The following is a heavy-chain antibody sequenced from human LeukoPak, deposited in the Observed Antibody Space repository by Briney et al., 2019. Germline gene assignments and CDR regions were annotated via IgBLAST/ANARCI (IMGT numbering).Heavy chain of an antibody. J-gene: IGHJ4*02. Sequence: SGGSLRLSCAASGFTFSSYAMSWVRQAPGKGLAWVSAISGSGGSTYYADSVKGRFTISRDNSKNTLYLQMNSLRAEDTAVYYCAKTIYYDSGGPFDSWGQGTLVTVSS. CDR3: AKTIYYDSGGPFDS. D-gene: IGHD3-22*01. CDR1: GFTFSSYA. CDR2: ISGSGGST. V-gene: IGHV3-23*01.